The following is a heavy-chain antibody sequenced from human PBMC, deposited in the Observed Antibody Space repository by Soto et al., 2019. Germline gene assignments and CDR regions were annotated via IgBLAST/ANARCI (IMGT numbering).Heavy chain of an antibody. CDR2: MYHTGTT. Sequence: QMQLQESGSGLVRPSQTLSLTCGVSGGSISRGGYSWNWIRQPPGKGLEWIGYMYHTGTTNYNPSLKSRVTISIDRSQNQFSLRLTSVTAADPAVYFCARGVGGNPVQPPALWGQGTLVTVSS. CDR3: ARGVGGNPVQPPAL. D-gene: IGHD2-15*01. CDR1: GGSISRGGYS. J-gene: IGHJ4*02. V-gene: IGHV4-30-2*01.